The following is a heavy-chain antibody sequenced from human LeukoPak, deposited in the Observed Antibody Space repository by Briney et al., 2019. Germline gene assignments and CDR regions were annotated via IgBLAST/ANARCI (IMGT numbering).Heavy chain of an antibody. CDR2: INHSGST. CDR3: ARGVWYYDSSGYYSWAFDI. D-gene: IGHD3-22*01. V-gene: IGHV4-34*01. Sequence: SETLSLTCAVYGGSFSGYYWSWIRQPPGKGLEWIGEINHSGSTNYNPSLKSRVTISVDTSKNQFSLKLSSVTAADTAVYYCARGVWYYDSSGYYSWAFDIWGQGTMVTVSS. J-gene: IGHJ3*02. CDR1: GGSFSGYY.